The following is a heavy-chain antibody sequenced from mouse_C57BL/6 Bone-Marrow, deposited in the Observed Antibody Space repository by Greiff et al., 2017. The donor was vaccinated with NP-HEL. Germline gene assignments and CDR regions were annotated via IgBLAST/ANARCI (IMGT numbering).Heavy chain of an antibody. J-gene: IGHJ3*01. Sequence: EVKLMESGGGLVKPGGSLKLSCAASGFTFSDYGMHWVRQAPEKGLEWVAYISSGSSTIYYADTVKGRFTISRDNAKNTLFLQMTSLRFEDTAMYYCARSWLLLSWFAYWGQGTLVTVSA. CDR3: ARSWLLLSWFAY. CDR1: GFTFSDYG. D-gene: IGHD2-3*01. V-gene: IGHV5-17*01. CDR2: ISSGSSTI.